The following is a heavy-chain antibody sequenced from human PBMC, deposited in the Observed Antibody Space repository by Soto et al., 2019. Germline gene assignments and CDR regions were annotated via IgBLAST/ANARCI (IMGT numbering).Heavy chain of an antibody. CDR2: ISWNSGSI. CDR3: AKGSGWVYFDY. V-gene: IGHV3-9*01. J-gene: IGHJ4*02. Sequence: PGGSLRLSCAASGFTFDDYAMHWVRQAPGKGLEWVSGISWNSGSIGYADSVKGRFTISRDNAKNSLYLQMNSLRAEDTALYYCAKGSGWVYFDYWGQGTLVTVSS. CDR1: GFTFDDYA. D-gene: IGHD6-19*01.